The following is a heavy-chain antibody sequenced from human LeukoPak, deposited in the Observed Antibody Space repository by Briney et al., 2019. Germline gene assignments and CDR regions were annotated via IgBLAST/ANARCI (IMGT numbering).Heavy chain of an antibody. D-gene: IGHD1-1*01. CDR1: GFSVRKNY. Sequence: TGGSLRLSCEVSGFSVRKNYMSWVRQAPGKGLEWVSILYSGGTTYSADSVKGRSTISRHQSKNTLYLQLNSLRVDDTAVYYCARRAPTNYFFDNWGQGTLVTVSS. J-gene: IGHJ4*02. V-gene: IGHV3-53*04. CDR2: LYSGGTT. CDR3: ARRAPTNYFFDN.